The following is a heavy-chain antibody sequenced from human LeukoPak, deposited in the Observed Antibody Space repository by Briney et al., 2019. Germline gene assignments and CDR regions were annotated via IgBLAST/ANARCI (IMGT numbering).Heavy chain of an antibody. Sequence: PGGSLRLSCAASGFTFSSYAMSWVRQAPGKGLEWVSAISGSGGSTYYADSVKGRFTISRDNSKNTLYLQMNSLRAEDTAVYYCAKDPTPYTGAAAGTGLLDYWGQGTLVTVSS. CDR3: AKDPTPYTGAAAGTGLLDY. D-gene: IGHD6-13*01. J-gene: IGHJ4*02. CDR2: ISGSGGST. CDR1: GFTFSSYA. V-gene: IGHV3-23*01.